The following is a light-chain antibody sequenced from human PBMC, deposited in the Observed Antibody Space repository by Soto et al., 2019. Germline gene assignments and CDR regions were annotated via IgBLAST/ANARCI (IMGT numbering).Light chain of an antibody. V-gene: IGKV1-39*01. CDR3: QQSYSTPYT. Sequence: DIQMTQSPSSLSASVGARVTITCRASQSISIYLNWYQQKPGKAPKLLISGASSLQSVVPSRFSGSGSGTDFPLTISSLQPEDFATYDCQQSYSTPYTFGQGTKLEMK. J-gene: IGKJ2*01. CDR2: GAS. CDR1: QSISIY.